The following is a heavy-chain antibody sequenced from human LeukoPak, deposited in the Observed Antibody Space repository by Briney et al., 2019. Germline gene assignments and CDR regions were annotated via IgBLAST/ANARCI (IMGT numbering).Heavy chain of an antibody. CDR2: IYYSGST. J-gene: IGHJ4*02. D-gene: IGHD5-24*01. Sequence: SETLSLTCTVSGGSISSSYWSWIRQPPGKGLEWIGDIYYSGSTNYNPSLKSRLTITLDTTKNQFSQKQISVPAADAAVYYCARHEPLDGYNWDKWGQGTLVTVS. CDR3: ARHEPLDGYNWDK. V-gene: IGHV4-59*08. CDR1: GGSISSSY.